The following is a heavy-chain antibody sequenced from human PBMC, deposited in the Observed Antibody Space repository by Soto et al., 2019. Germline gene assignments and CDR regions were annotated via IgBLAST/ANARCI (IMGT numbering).Heavy chain of an antibody. Sequence: HPGGSLRLSCAASGFTFSSYWMHWVRQAPGKGLVWVSRINSDGSSTSYADSVKGRFTISRDNAKNTLYLQMNSLRAEDTAVYYCARNYDSSGPIHPFDYWGQGTLVTVSS. CDR3: ARNYDSSGPIHPFDY. J-gene: IGHJ4*02. CDR2: INSDGSST. CDR1: GFTFSSYW. V-gene: IGHV3-74*01. D-gene: IGHD3-22*01.